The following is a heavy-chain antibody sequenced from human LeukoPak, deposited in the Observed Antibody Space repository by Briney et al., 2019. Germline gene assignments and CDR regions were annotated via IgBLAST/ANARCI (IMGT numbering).Heavy chain of an antibody. V-gene: IGHV4-4*02. CDR2: MYHSGST. J-gene: IGHJ4*02. D-gene: IGHD6-19*01. Sequence: PSGTLSLTCAVSGGSISSSDWWSWVRQPPGKGLEYIGEMYHSGSTNYNPSLKSRVTISGDKSKNEFSLKLSSVTAADTAVYYCAREAAVAGYFDNWGQGILVTVSS. CDR3: AREAAVAGYFDN. CDR1: GGSISSSDW.